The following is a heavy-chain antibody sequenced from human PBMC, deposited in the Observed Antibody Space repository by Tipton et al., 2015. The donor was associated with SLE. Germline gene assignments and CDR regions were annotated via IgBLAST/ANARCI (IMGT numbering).Heavy chain of an antibody. J-gene: IGHJ6*02. Sequence: TLSLTCAVSGYSISSGYYWGWIRQPPGKGLEWIGAIYHTGNTYYNPSLKSRVTISVDRSKNQFSLKLSSVTAADTAVYYCARSGHRVYFYYFGMDVWGQGTTVTVSS. D-gene: IGHD1-26*01. CDR1: GYSISSGYY. V-gene: IGHV4-38-2*01. CDR3: ARSGHRVYFYYFGMDV. CDR2: IYHTGNT.